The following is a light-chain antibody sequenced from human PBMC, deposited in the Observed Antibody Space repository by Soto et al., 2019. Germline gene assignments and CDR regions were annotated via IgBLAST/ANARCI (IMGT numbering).Light chain of an antibody. CDR3: MQGTRWPWT. CDR2: KDS. V-gene: IGKV2-30*01. J-gene: IGKJ1*01. CDR1: QSLVSSDGNTY. Sequence: VVMTQSPLSLPVTLGQPASISCRSGQSLVSSDGNTYLNWFHQRPGQSPRRLIYKDSDRDSGVPDRFRRSGSGAAVTLKISRVEADDVWVYYCMQGTRWPWTFGQGTKVELK.